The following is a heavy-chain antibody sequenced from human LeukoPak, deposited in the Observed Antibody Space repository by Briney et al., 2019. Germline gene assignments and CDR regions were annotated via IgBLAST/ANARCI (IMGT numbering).Heavy chain of an antibody. D-gene: IGHD4-11*01. CDR2: ISGSSSSI. Sequence: PGGSLRLSCAASGFAFSYYTINWVRQAPGKGLEWVSSISGSSSSISNADSVMGRFTISRDNSKNSVYLQMNNLRAEDTAVYYCAVSAVSTIGFGYWGQGTLVTVSS. V-gene: IGHV3-21*01. CDR3: AVSAVSTIGFGY. CDR1: GFAFSYYT. J-gene: IGHJ4*02.